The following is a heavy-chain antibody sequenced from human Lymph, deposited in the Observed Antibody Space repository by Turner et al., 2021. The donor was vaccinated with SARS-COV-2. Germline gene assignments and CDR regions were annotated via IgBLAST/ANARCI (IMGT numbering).Heavy chain of an antibody. CDR3: ARMGSSSWYFDY. CDR2: IKQDGSEK. Sequence: EVQLVESGGGLVQPGGSLRLSCAASGFTFSYYWMSWVRQAPGKGLEWVANIKQDGSEKYYVDSVNGRFTISRDNAKNSLLLQMKSLRAEDTAVYYCARMGSSSWYFDYWGQGTLVTVSS. D-gene: IGHD1-26*01. V-gene: IGHV3-7*01. CDR1: GFTFSYYW. J-gene: IGHJ4*02.